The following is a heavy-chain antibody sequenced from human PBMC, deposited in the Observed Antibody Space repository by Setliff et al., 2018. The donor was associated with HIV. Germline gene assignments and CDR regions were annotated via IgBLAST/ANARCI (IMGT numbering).Heavy chain of an antibody. V-gene: IGHV4-34*01. Sequence: PSETLSLTCAVYGGSFSGYDWSWIRQPPGKGLEWIGEINHSGSTNFNSSLKSRVTLSIDTSKNQFSLNLTSMTAADTAVYFCVRHGYYYDFIDIWGQGTVVTVSS. D-gene: IGHD3-22*01. CDR1: GGSFSGYD. CDR3: VRHGYYYDFIDI. CDR2: INHSGST. J-gene: IGHJ3*02.